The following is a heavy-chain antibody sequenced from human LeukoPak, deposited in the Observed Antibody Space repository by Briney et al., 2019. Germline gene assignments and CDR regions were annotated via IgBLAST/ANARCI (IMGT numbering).Heavy chain of an antibody. CDR2: ISGSGGST. CDR1: GGSISSYY. J-gene: IGHJ4*02. Sequence: ETLSLTCTVSGGSISSYYWSWVRQAPGKGLEWVSAISGSGGSTYYADSVKGRFTISRDNSKNTLYLQMNSLRAEDTAVYYCAKDSDIVVVPAATLDYWGQGTLVTVSS. D-gene: IGHD2-2*01. V-gene: IGHV3-23*01. CDR3: AKDSDIVVVPAATLDY.